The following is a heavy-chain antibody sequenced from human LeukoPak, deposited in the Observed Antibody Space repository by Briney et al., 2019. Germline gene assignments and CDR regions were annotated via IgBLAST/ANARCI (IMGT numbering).Heavy chain of an antibody. CDR3: ARIGRPGGYNWNPDY. CDR1: GGSISSSSYY. V-gene: IGHV4-61*02. D-gene: IGHD5-24*01. CDR2: IYTSGST. Sequence: PSETLSLTCTVSGGSISSSSYYWGWIRQPAGKGLEWIGRIYTSGSTNYNPSLKSRVTISVDTSKNQFSLKLSSVTAADTAVYYCARIGRPGGYNWNPDYWGQGTLVTVSS. J-gene: IGHJ4*02.